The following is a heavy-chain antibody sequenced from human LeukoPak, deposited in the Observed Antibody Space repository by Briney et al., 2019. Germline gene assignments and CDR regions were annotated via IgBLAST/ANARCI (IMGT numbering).Heavy chain of an antibody. CDR1: GGSISGGGYS. V-gene: IGHV4-30-2*01. D-gene: IGHD3-22*01. J-gene: IGHJ4*02. CDR3: ARSYYYDSSDLGY. Sequence: SETLSLTCAVSGGSISGGGYSWSWIRQPPGKGLEWIGYIYHSGSTYYNPSLKSRVTISVDRSKNQFSLKLSSVTAADTAVYYCARSYYYDSSDLGYWGQGTLVTVSS. CDR2: IYHSGST.